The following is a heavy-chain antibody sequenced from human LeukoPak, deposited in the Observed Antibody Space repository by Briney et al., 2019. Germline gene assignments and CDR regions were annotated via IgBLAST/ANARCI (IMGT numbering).Heavy chain of an antibody. Sequence: GGSLRLSCAASRFTFSSYSMNWVRQAPGKELEWISYISSSSSTIYYADSVKGRFTISRDNAKNSLYLQMNSLRAEDTAVYYCARLYCSGGSCYYSAPFDYWGQGTLVTVSS. CDR1: RFTFSSYS. V-gene: IGHV3-48*04. CDR3: ARLYCSGGSCYYSAPFDY. CDR2: ISSSSSTI. J-gene: IGHJ4*02. D-gene: IGHD2-15*01.